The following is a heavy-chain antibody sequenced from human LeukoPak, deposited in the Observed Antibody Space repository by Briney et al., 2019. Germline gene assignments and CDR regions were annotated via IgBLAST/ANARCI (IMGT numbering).Heavy chain of an antibody. J-gene: IGHJ4*02. CDR1: GGSFSGYY. CDR2: INHSGST. D-gene: IGHD5-12*01. CDR3: ARGKGFRGYSGYLDY. V-gene: IGHV4-34*01. Sequence: SETLSFTCAVYGGSFSGYYWSWIRQPPGKGLEWIGEINHSGSTNYNPSLKSRVTISVDTSKNQFSLKLSSVTAADTAVYYCARGKGFRGYSGYLDYWGQGTLVTVSS.